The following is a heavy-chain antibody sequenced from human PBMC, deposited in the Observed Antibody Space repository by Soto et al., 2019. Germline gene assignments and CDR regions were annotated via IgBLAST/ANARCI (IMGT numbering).Heavy chain of an antibody. CDR2: IKSKTDGGTT. CDR1: GFTFSNAW. Sequence: PGGSLILSCAASGFTFSNAWMSWVRQAPGKGLEWVGRIKSKTDGGTTDYAAPVKGRFTISRDDSKNTLYLQMNSLKTEDTAVYYFTTDSMITLSDAFDIWGQGTMVTVSS. V-gene: IGHV3-15*01. J-gene: IGHJ3*02. CDR3: TTDSMITLSDAFDI. D-gene: IGHD3-16*01.